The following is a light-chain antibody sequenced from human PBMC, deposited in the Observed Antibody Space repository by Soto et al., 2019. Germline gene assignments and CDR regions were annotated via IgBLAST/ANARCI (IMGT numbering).Light chain of an antibody. V-gene: IGLV2-14*01. Sequence: QSALTQPASVSATPGQSITFSCTGTRSDVGGYNYVSWFQQHPGKAPKLMIYEVSNRPSGVSNRFSGSKSDNTASLTISGLQAEDEADYYCSSYTSTNTPYVVGTGTKLTVL. CDR1: RSDVGGYNY. CDR2: EVS. J-gene: IGLJ1*01. CDR3: SSYTSTNTPYV.